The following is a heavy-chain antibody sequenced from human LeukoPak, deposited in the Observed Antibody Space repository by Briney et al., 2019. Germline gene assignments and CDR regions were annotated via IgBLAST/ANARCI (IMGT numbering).Heavy chain of an antibody. V-gene: IGHV1-69*13. J-gene: IGHJ6*02. CDR1: GGTFSSYA. CDR2: IIPIFGTE. CDR3: ARDGVVPAAIIRRLRDYYYGMDV. D-gene: IGHD2-2*01. Sequence: SVKVSCKASGGTFSSYAISWVRQAPGQGLEWMGGIIPIFGTENYAQKFQGRVTITADESTSTAYMELSSLRSEDTAVYYCARDGVVPAAIIRRLRDYYYGMDVWGQGTTVTVSS.